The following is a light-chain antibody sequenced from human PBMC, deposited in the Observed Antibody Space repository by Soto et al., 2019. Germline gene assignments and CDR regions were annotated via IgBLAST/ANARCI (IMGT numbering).Light chain of an antibody. CDR3: QQTHSLPRS. CDR1: QGVGGW. CDR2: ATS. V-gene: IGKV1-12*01. J-gene: IGKJ3*01. Sequence: IQMTQSPSSVSASVGDRVTMTCRASQGVGGWLAWYQQKPGKVLNLLIYATSSLHSGVPSRFRGSVSGTDFNLSISSLQPEDFATYYCQQTHSLPRSFGRGTKVHIK.